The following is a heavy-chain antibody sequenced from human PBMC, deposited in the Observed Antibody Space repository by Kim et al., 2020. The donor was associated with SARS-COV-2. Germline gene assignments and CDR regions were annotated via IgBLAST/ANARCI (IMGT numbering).Heavy chain of an antibody. CDR1: GFTFSRHW. J-gene: IGHJ6*02. V-gene: IGHV3-74*01. CDR2: INSDGSST. D-gene: IGHD3-10*01. CDR3: VVSGFGKISFFYYAMDV. Sequence: GGSLRLSCAASGFTFSRHWMHWVRQAPGKGLVWVSRINSDGSSTSYADSVKGRFTISRDNAKDTLYLQMDSLRAEDTAVYYCVVSGFGKISFFYYAMDVWGQGTTVTVSS.